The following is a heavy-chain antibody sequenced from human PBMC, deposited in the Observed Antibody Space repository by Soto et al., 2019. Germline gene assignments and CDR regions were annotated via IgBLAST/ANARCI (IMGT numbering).Heavy chain of an antibody. CDR3: AXALGYYYDSSGYFVFDY. V-gene: IGHV3-7*01. Sequence: GGSLRLSCAASGFTFSSYWMSWVRQAPGKGLEWVANIKQDGSEKYYVDSVKGRFTISRDNAKNSLYLQMNSLRAEDTAVYYCAXALGYYYDSSGYFVFDYWGQGTLVTVSS. CDR2: IKQDGSEK. CDR1: GFTFSSYW. J-gene: IGHJ4*02. D-gene: IGHD3-22*01.